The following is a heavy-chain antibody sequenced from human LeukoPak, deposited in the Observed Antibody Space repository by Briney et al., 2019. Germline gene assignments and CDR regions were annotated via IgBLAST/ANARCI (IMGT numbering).Heavy chain of an antibody. V-gene: IGHV1-8*01. J-gene: IGHJ4*02. Sequence: GASVKVSCKASGYTFTSYDINWVRQATGQGLEWTGWMNPNSGNTGYAQKFQGRVTMTRNTSISTAYMELSSLRSEDTAVYYCARRVAARRVDDYWGQGTLVTVSS. CDR2: MNPNSGNT. CDR3: ARRVAARRVDDY. D-gene: IGHD6-6*01. CDR1: GYTFTSYD.